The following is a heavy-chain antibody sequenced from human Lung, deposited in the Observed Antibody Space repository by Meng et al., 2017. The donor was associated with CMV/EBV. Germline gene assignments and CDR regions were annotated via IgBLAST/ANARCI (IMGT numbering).Heavy chain of an antibody. CDR3: ARDLSVAADMCLNWYFDL. Sequence: SXKISXAASGFTLNTHTMNWVRQAPGKGLQWVSSIASSSRHMFYADLVKGRFTISRDNAKNSLYLQMNRLRAEDTAVYYCARDLSVAADMCLNWYFDLWGHGTXVTVSS. CDR2: IASSSRHM. V-gene: IGHV3-21*04. J-gene: IGHJ2*01. CDR1: GFTLNTHT. D-gene: IGHD2-2*01.